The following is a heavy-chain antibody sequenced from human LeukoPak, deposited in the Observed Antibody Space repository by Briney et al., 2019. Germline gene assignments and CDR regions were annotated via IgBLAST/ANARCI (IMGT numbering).Heavy chain of an antibody. J-gene: IGHJ6*02. Sequence: PSETLSLTCTVSGGSISSGSYYWSWIRQPAGKGLEWIGRIYTSGRTNYNPSLKSRVTISVDTSKNQFSLKLSSVTAADTAVYYCARDSLYDFWSGYFPQGMDVWGQGTTVSVSS. CDR1: GGSISSGSYY. V-gene: IGHV4-61*02. CDR2: IYTSGRT. CDR3: ARDSLYDFWSGYFPQGMDV. D-gene: IGHD3-3*01.